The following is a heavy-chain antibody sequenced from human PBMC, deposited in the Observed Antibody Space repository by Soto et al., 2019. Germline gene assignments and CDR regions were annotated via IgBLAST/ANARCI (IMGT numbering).Heavy chain of an antibody. CDR3: AKDLYSNYGDAFDI. CDR1: GFTFSNYG. D-gene: IGHD4-4*01. J-gene: IGHJ3*02. CDR2: ISWNSDNI. V-gene: IGHV3-9*01. Sequence: VQLVESGGGVVQPGRSLRLSCAASGFTFSNYGMHWVRQAPGKGLEWVSGISWNSDNIVYADSVKGRFTISRDNAKNSLYLQMNSLRAEDTALYYCAKDLYSNYGDAFDIWGQGTMVTVSS.